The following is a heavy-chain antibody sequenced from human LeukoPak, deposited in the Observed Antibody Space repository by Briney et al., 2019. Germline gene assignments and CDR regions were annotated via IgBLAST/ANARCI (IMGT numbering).Heavy chain of an antibody. D-gene: IGHD5-12*01. Sequence: ASVKVSCKASGYTFTGYYMHWVRQAPGQGLEWVGWINPNSGGTNYAQKFQGRVTMTGDTSISTAYMELSRLRSDDTAVYYCARQATPLAAFDIWGQETLVTVSS. CDR2: INPNSGGT. CDR1: GYTFTGYY. J-gene: IGHJ3*02. V-gene: IGHV1-2*02. CDR3: ARQATPLAAFDI.